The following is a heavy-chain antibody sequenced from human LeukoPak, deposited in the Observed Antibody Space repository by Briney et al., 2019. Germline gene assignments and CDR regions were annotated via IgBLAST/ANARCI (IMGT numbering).Heavy chain of an antibody. CDR1: GFTFSNYW. CDR2: INQDGSVK. D-gene: IGHD6-13*01. J-gene: IGHJ4*02. Sequence: GGSLRLSCAVSGFTFSNYWVTWVRQSLGRGLEFVANINQDGSVKNYVDSVKGRFTISRDNAKSSLFLQMSSLRVDDTAIYYCARDPGCSSFDYWGQGTLVTVSS. V-gene: IGHV3-7*01. CDR3: ARDPGCSSFDY.